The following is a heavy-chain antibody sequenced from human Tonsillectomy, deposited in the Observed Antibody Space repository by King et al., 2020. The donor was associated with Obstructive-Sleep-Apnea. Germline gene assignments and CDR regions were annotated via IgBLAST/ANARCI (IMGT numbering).Heavy chain of an antibody. Sequence: QVQLQESGPGLLKPSETLSLTCTVSVGSISSSSYWGWFRQPPGKGLEWIGHIYYSGSTFYNPSLKSRVTISVDTSKNQFSLELNSVTAADTAVYYCARADRDIAMGLFDYWGQGTLVTVSS. V-gene: IGHV4-39*07. CDR3: ARADRDIAMGLFDY. CDR2: IYYSGST. D-gene: IGHD5-18*01. CDR1: VGSISSSSY. J-gene: IGHJ4*02.